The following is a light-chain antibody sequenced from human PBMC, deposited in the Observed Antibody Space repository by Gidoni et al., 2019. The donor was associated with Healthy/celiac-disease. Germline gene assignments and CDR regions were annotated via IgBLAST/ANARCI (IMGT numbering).Light chain of an antibody. J-gene: IGLJ1*01. V-gene: IGLV2-11*01. CDR1: SSDVGGYNY. CDR2: DVS. Sequence: QSALTPPRSVSGSPGQSVTISCTGTSSDVGGYNYVSWYQQHPGKAPKLMIYDVSKRPSGVPDRFSGSKSGNTASLTISGLQAEDEADYYCCSYAGGSVFGTGTKVTVL. CDR3: CSYAGGSV.